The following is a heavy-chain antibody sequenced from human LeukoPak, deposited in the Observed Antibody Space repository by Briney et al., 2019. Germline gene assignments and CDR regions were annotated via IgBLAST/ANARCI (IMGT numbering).Heavy chain of an antibody. CDR1: GGTFSSYA. V-gene: IGHV1-69*06. CDR2: IIPIFGTA. Sequence: VASVKVSCKASGGTFSSYAISWVRQAPGQGLEWMGGIIPIFGTANYAQKFQGRVTITADKSTSTAYMELSSLRSEDTAVYYCARESIAAAGLDYWGQGTLVTVSS. CDR3: ARESIAAAGLDY. D-gene: IGHD6-13*01. J-gene: IGHJ4*02.